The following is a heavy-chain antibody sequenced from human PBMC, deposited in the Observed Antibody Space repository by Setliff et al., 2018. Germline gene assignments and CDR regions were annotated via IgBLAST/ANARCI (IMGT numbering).Heavy chain of an antibody. CDR2: IYTSGST. D-gene: IGHD2-15*01. CDR1: GGSISSGSYY. CDR3: ASTRRGGSPRWYFDL. J-gene: IGHJ2*01. V-gene: IGHV4-61*09. Sequence: SETLSLTCTVSGGSISSGSYYWSWIRQPAGKGLEWIGHIYTSGSTNYNPSLKSRVTISVDTSKNRFSLKLSSVTAADTAVYYCASTRRGGSPRWYFDLWGRGTLVTVSS.